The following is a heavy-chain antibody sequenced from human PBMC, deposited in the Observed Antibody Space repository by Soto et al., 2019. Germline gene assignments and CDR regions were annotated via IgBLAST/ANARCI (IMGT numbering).Heavy chain of an antibody. CDR2: INHSGST. CDR3: ARGWAQVVPAAMRNYYYGMDV. CDR1: GGSFSGYY. J-gene: IGHJ6*02. D-gene: IGHD2-2*01. V-gene: IGHV4-34*01. Sequence: QVQLQQWGAGLLKPSETLSLTCAVYGGSFSGYYWSWIRQPPGKGLEWIGEINHSGSTNYNPSLKSRVTISVDTSKNQFSLKLSSVTAADTAVYYCARGWAQVVPAAMRNYYYGMDVWGQGTTVTVSS.